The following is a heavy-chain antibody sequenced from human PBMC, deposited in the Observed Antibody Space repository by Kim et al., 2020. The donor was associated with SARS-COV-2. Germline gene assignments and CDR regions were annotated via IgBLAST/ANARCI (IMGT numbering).Heavy chain of an antibody. CDR2: ISSDTILI. Sequence: GGSLRLSCTVSGFTFSTCAMSWVRQAPGQGLEWVSSISSDTILIKYADSVKGRFTISRDNFRDTLYLEMKTLRADDTAVYYCAKAFPTTSRDNYYFGMDVWGQGTTVIVSS. J-gene: IGHJ6*02. CDR1: GFTFSTCA. CDR3: AKAFPTTSRDNYYFGMDV. V-gene: IGHV3-23*01.